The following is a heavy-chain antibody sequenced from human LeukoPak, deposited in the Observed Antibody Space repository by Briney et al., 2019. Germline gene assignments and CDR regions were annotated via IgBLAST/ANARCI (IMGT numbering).Heavy chain of an antibody. D-gene: IGHD3-3*01. V-gene: IGHV5-51*01. CDR3: ARTGFWSGYCYGSAPDSCYYGMDV. CDR1: GSSFTSYW. Sequence: GASLQISCKGSGSSFTSYWIGWVRPLPGKGLEWMGIIYPGDSDTRYSPSFQGQVTISADKSISTAYLQWSSLKASDTAMYYCARTGFWSGYCYGSAPDSCYYGMDVWGQGTTVTVSS. CDR2: IYPGDSDT. J-gene: IGHJ6*02.